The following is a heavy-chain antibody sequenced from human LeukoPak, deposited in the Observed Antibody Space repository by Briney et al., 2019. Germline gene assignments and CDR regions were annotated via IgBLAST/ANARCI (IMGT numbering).Heavy chain of an antibody. CDR1: GLPYSDHY. D-gene: IGHD3-10*01. Sequence: GSLSLSFAASGLPYSDHYMSWVREAPGKGLEWSSYIINSGSYTNYTDSVKGRFTISRDKSGNSLFLQMNSLRAEDTAVYYCARTMGRGPGGHFDYWGQGTLVTVSS. V-gene: IGHV3-11*03. J-gene: IGHJ4*02. CDR2: IINSGSYT. CDR3: ARTMGRGPGGHFDY.